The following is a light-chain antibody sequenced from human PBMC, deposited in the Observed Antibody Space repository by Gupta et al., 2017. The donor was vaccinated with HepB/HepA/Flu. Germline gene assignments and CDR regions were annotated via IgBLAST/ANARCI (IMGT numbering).Light chain of an antibody. CDR3: AAWDDSLNGYV. Sequence: QSVLTQPPSASGTPGQRVTISCSGSSSNIGINTVDWYQQLPGTAPKLLIYIYNQRPSGVPDRFSGSKSGTSASLAISGLQSDDEADYYCAAWDDSLNGYVFGTGTKVTVL. CDR1: SSNIGINT. V-gene: IGLV1-44*01. CDR2: IYN. J-gene: IGLJ1*01.